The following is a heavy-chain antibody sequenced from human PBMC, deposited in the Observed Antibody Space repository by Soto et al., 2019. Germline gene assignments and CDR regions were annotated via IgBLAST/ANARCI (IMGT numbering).Heavy chain of an antibody. CDR1: GGTLSSYT. Sequence: GGPVKVSCKASGGTLSSYTISWGRPAPGQGLEWMGRIIPILGIANYAQKFQGRVTITADKSTSTAYMELSSLRSEDTAVYYCARDRIQAHYFDYWGQGIRVTVAS. D-gene: IGHD5-18*01. CDR3: ARDRIQAHYFDY. J-gene: IGHJ4*02. V-gene: IGHV1-69*04. CDR2: IIPILGIA.